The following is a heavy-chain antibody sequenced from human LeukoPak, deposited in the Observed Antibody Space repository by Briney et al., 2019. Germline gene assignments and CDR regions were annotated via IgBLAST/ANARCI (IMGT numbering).Heavy chain of an antibody. CDR2: ISSSSSTI. CDR3: ARAPRLAVAGTEFDY. D-gene: IGHD6-19*01. J-gene: IGHJ4*02. V-gene: IGHV3-48*01. Sequence: PGGSLRLSCAASGFTFSSYEMNWVRQAPGKGLEWVSYISSSSSTIYYADSVKGRFTISRDNAKNSLYLQMNSLRAEDTAVYYCARAPRLAVAGTEFDYWGQGTLVTVSS. CDR1: GFTFSSYE.